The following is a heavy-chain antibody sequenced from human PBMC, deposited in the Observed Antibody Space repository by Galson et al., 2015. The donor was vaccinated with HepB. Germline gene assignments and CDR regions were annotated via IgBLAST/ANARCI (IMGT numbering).Heavy chain of an antibody. J-gene: IGHJ6*03. V-gene: IGHV3-21*01. D-gene: IGHD3-9*01. CDR2: ISFSSTYM. Sequence: SLRLSCAASGLSFSDYSMSWVRQAPGQGLEWVSSISFSSTYMYYADSVKGRFTISRDNAQNSLSLQMNSLRAEDSAVYYCARARGNTAGYLHYMDVWGKGTTVTVSS. CDR1: GLSFSDYS. CDR3: ARARGNTAGYLHYMDV.